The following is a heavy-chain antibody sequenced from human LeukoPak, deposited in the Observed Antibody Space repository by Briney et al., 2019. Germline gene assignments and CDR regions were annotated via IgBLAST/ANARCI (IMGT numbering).Heavy chain of an antibody. V-gene: IGHV3-23*01. CDR1: GFTFTTYD. CDR3: AKDRYGDYSFDY. D-gene: IGHD4-17*01. CDR2: ISGSGSST. J-gene: IGHJ4*02. Sequence: PGGSLRLSCAASGFTFTTYDMSWVRQAPGRRLEWVSSISGSGSSTYYADPVKGRLTISRDNSKSTLYLQMNSLRAEDTAVYYCAKDRYGDYSFDYWGQGTLVTVSS.